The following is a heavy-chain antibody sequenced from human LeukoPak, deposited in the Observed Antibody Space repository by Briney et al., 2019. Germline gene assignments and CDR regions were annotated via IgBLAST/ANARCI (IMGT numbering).Heavy chain of an antibody. CDR3: ARVKGIDILDY. D-gene: IGHD3-9*01. J-gene: IGHJ4*02. V-gene: IGHV1-2*02. CDR1: GYTFTCHY. CDR2: INPISGGT. Sequence: ASVTVSSTASGYTFTCHYMHWVRQAPGQGLEWMGWINPISGGTNYAQKFQGRVTMTRDTSTSTAYMELRRLRSDDTAVYYCARVKGIDILDYWGQGTLVTVSS.